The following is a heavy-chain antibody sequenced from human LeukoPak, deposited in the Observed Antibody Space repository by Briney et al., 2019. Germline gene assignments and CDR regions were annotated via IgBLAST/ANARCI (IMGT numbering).Heavy chain of an antibody. CDR1: GGSISSYY. J-gene: IGHJ4*02. D-gene: IGHD5-12*01. Sequence: PSETLSLTCTVSGGSISSYYWSWLRQPPGKGLEWLGYIYYSGSTNYNPSLKSRVTISVDTSKNQFSLKLSSVTAADTSVYYCARATRGTWLQFDYWGQGTLVTVSS. V-gene: IGHV4-59*01. CDR3: ARATRGTWLQFDY. CDR2: IYYSGST.